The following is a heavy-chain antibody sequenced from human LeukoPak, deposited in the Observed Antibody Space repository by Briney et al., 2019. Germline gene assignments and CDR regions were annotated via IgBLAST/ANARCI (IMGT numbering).Heavy chain of an antibody. V-gene: IGHV4-34*01. J-gene: IGHJ5*02. CDR1: GGSFSGYY. CDR2: INHSGST. CDR3: ANLGVAGPNWFDP. Sequence: PSETLSLTCAVYGGSFSGYYWSWIRQPPGKGLEWIGEINHSGSTNYNPSLKSRVTISVDTSKNQFSLKLSSVTAADTAVYYCANLGVAGPNWFDPWGQGTLVTVSS. D-gene: IGHD6-19*01.